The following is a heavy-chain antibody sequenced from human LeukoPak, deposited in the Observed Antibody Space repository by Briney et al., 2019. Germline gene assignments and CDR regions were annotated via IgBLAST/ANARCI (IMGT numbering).Heavy chain of an antibody. D-gene: IGHD3-10*01. CDR3: ARVGAAYGSGSYFYYYYYYYMDV. CDR1: GFTFDDYG. CDR2: INWNGGST. V-gene: IGHV3-20*04. Sequence: GGSLRLSCAASGFTFDDYGMSWVRQAPGKGLEWVSGINWNGGSTGYADSVKGRFTISRDNAKNSLYLQMNSLRAEDTAVYYCARVGAAYGSGSYFYYYYYYYMDVWGKGTTVTISS. J-gene: IGHJ6*03.